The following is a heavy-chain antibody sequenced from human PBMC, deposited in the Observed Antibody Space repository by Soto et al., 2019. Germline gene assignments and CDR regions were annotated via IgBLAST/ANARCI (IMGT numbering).Heavy chain of an antibody. D-gene: IGHD3-22*01. J-gene: IGHJ4*02. CDR1: GFTFSSYA. CDR2: ISGSGGST. CDR3: AKGQYYYDSSGYYVGYYFDY. V-gene: IGHV3-23*01. Sequence: PGGSLRLSCAASGFTFSSYAMSWVRQAPGKGLEWVSAISGSGGSTYYADSVKGRFTISRDNSKNTLYLQMNSLRAEDTAVYYCAKGQYYYDSSGYYVGYYFDYWGQGTLVTVSS.